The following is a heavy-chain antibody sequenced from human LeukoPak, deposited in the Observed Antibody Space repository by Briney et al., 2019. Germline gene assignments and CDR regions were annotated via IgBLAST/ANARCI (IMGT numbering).Heavy chain of an antibody. Sequence: PSETLSLTCTVSGGSISSGGYYWSWIRQHPGKGLEWIGYIYYSGSTYYNPSLKSRVTISVDTSKNQFSLKPSSVTAADTAVYYCASTRRVNNSGYSDYWGQGTLVTVSS. V-gene: IGHV4-31*03. J-gene: IGHJ4*02. CDR2: IYYSGST. D-gene: IGHD3-22*01. CDR1: GGSISSGGYY. CDR3: ASTRRVNNSGYSDY.